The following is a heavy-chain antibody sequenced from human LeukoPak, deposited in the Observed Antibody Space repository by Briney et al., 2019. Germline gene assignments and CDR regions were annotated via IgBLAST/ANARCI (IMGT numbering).Heavy chain of an antibody. CDR2: MNPNSGNT. D-gene: IGHD6-19*01. CDR3: ARSRGGTDAFDP. V-gene: IGHV1-8*01. CDR1: GYTFTSYD. Sequence: ASVKLSCKASGYTFTSYDINWVRQATGQGLEWMGWMNPNSGNTGYVQKFQGRVTMTRNTSISTVYLESSSLRSEDTAVYYCARSRGGTDAFDPWGQGTLVTVSS. J-gene: IGHJ5*02.